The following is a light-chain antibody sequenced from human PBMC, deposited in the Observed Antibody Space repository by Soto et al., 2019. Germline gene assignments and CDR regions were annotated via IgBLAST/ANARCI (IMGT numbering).Light chain of an antibody. Sequence: QSALPQPASVSGSPGQSITISCTGTSSDVGGYNSVSWYQQHPGKAPKLMIYDVSNRPAGVSNRFSGSKSGNTASLTISGLQGEDEGDYPWSSFTPNSNVLFGGGTKSTVL. J-gene: IGLJ2*01. V-gene: IGLV2-14*03. CDR3: SSFTPNSNVL. CDR1: SSDVGGYNS. CDR2: DVS.